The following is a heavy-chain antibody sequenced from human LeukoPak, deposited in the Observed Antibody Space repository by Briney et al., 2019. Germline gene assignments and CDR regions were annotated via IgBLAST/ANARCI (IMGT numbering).Heavy chain of an antibody. Sequence: GGSLRLSCSASGFTFNTYGMHWVRQAPGKGLEWVAFIRYDGSDKYYADSMKGRFTISRDNSKNTPYLQMNSLRAEDTAVYYCAKGAYSGYDSYYYYYMDVWGKGTTVTVSS. CDR3: AKGAYSGYDSYYYYYMDV. D-gene: IGHD5-12*01. V-gene: IGHV3-30*02. CDR1: GFTFNTYG. CDR2: IRYDGSDK. J-gene: IGHJ6*03.